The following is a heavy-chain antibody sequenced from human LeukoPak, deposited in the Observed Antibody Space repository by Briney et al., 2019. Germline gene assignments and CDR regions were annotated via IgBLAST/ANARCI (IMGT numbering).Heavy chain of an antibody. J-gene: IGHJ1*01. CDR3: ARGDGGGSPLQH. CDR2: IDPSSADT. Sequence: ASVKVSCKASGYTFTSYYLHWVRQAPGQGLEWMGWIDPSSADTHSAQKFQGRLSLTRDTSVSTAYMLLNSLRSDDTAVYFCARGDGGGSPLQHWGQGTLVTVS. CDR1: GYTFTSYY. V-gene: IGHV1-2*02. D-gene: IGHD2-15*01.